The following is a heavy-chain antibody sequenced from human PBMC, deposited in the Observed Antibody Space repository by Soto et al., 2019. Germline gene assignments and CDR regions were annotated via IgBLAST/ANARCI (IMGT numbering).Heavy chain of an antibody. Sequence: QVQLVQSGAEVKKPGASVKVSCKASGYTFTGYYMHWVRQAPGQGLEWMGWINPNSGDTNYAQKFQGRVTMTRDTSISTAYMELSRLRSDDTAVYYCASEGGDHYFDYWGQGTLVTVSS. CDR3: ASEGGDHYFDY. CDR1: GYTFTGYY. J-gene: IGHJ4*02. D-gene: IGHD2-21*02. CDR2: INPNSGDT. V-gene: IGHV1-2*02.